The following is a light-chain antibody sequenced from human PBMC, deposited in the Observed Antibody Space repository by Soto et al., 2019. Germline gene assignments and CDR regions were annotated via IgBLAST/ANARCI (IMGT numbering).Light chain of an antibody. CDR1: QSISRW. J-gene: IGKJ4*01. CDR2: DAS. CDR3: QQYSSFLT. Sequence: DIQMTQSPSTLSASVGDRVTITCRASQSISRWLAWSQQKPGKAPKLLIYDASNLQSGVSSRFSGSGSRTEFTLTITSLQPDDFATYYCQQYSSFLTFGGGTKVEI. V-gene: IGKV1-5*01.